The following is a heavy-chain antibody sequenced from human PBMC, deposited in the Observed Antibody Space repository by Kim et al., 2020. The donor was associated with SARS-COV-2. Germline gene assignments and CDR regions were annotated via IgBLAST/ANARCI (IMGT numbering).Heavy chain of an antibody. CDR3: ARAPAYPGPEYYFDY. CDR2: IYSGGST. J-gene: IGHJ4*02. Sequence: GGSLRLSCAASGFTVSSNYMSWVRQAPGKGLEWVSVIYSGGSTYYADSVKGRFTISRDNSKNTLYLQMNSLRAEDTAVYYCARAPAYPGPEYYFDYWGQGTLVTVSS. CDR1: GFTVSSNY. V-gene: IGHV3-53*01.